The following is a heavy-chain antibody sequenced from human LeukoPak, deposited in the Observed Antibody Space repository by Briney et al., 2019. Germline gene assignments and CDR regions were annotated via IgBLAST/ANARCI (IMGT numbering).Heavy chain of an antibody. J-gene: IGHJ4*02. CDR1: GLIFSDVW. CDR2: IKKDGSEK. CDR3: ASGRVGEGYFDY. D-gene: IGHD1-26*01. Sequence: PGGSLRLSCAGAGLIFSDVWMNWFRQAPGKGLEWVANIKKDGSEKYYVGSVKGRFTISRDNSKNTLYLQMNSLRAEDTAVYYCASGRVGEGYFDYWGQGTLVTVSS. V-gene: IGHV3-7*01.